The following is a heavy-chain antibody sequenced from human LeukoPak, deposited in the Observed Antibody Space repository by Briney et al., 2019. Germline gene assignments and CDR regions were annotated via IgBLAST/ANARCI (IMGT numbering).Heavy chain of an antibody. CDR1: GDSITNYY. CDR3: ARIYSRGWSLDS. V-gene: IGHV4-4*07. Sequence: PSETLSLTCTVSGDSITNYYWAWIRQSAGKGLEWIGRMYTTGSTKYSPSFESRVTMPRDASKNQFSLRLNPVTAADTAIYYCARIYSRGWSLDSWGPGTLVTVSS. J-gene: IGHJ4*02. D-gene: IGHD6-19*01. CDR2: MYTTGST.